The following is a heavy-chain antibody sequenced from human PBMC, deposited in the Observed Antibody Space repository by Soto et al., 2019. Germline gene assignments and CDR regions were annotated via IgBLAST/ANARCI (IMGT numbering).Heavy chain of an antibody. J-gene: IGHJ5*01. CDR2: IIPLFGTP. CDR3: ARASPVICGGDPCYRLDSSFDS. CDR1: GATFSTTG. V-gene: IGHV1-69*01. Sequence: QVQLVQSGAEVRKPGSSLRVSCKSSGATFSTTGISWVRQAPGQGLEWMGGIIPLFGTPKYARKVQGRVSITADESTNTVYMELNRLRPDDAAVYYCARASPVICGGDPCYRLDSSFDSWGQGSLVIVSS. D-gene: IGHD2-21*02.